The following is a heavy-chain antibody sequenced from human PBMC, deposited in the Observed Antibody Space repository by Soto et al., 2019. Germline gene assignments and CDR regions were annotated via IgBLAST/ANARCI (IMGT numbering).Heavy chain of an antibody. Sequence: QLQLQESGPGLVRPSETLSLTCSVSGGSITRDGYYWGWIRQSPGKGLQWIGSIYYTGSTSYYPSLASRATVSVDTSTNQFSLSLSSVTAADAAVYYCVRGGKFYQQETYYFDYWGQGTLVAVSS. D-gene: IGHD3-16*01. CDR3: VRGGKFYQQETYYFDY. J-gene: IGHJ4*02. CDR2: IYYTGST. CDR1: GGSITRDGYY. V-gene: IGHV4-39*01.